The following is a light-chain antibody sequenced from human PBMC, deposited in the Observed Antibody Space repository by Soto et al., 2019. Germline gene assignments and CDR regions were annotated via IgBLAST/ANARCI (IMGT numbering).Light chain of an antibody. J-gene: IGKJ1*01. CDR2: RAS. CDR3: QQYNNYWT. Sequence: DIQMTQSPSTLSASVGDRVTITCRASQTINSWLAWYQQRPGKAPKLLIYRASSLQSGVPSRFSGSGSGTEFTLTISSLQPDDFATYYGQQYNNYWTFGQGTKVEIK. V-gene: IGKV1-5*03. CDR1: QTINSW.